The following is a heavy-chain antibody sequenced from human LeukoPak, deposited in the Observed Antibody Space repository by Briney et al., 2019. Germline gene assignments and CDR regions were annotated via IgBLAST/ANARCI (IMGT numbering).Heavy chain of an antibody. CDR3: ARDGGDYSGSYYEDYYYYGMGV. CDR2: ISYDGSNK. D-gene: IGHD1-26*01. J-gene: IGHJ6*02. V-gene: IGHV3-30*04. CDR1: GFTFSSYA. Sequence: GRSLRLSCAASGFTFSSYAMHWVRQAPGKGLEWVAVISYDGSNKYYADSVKGRFTISRDNSKNTLYLQMNSLRAEDTAVYYCARDGGDYSGSYYEDYYYYGMGVWGQGTTVTVSS.